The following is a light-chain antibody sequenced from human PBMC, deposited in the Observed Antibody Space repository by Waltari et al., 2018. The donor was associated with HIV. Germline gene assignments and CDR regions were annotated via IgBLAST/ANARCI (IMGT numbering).Light chain of an antibody. V-gene: IGLV3-21*04. J-gene: IGLJ3*02. Sequence: SSVLTQPPSVSVAPGKTASITCGGTNIGSKSVPWYQQKPGQAPVLVIYDDNDRPSGIPERFSGSSSGNTATLTISRVEAGDEADYYCQVWDTTTDQWVFGGGTELAVL. CDR1: NIGSKS. CDR3: QVWDTTTDQWV. CDR2: DDN.